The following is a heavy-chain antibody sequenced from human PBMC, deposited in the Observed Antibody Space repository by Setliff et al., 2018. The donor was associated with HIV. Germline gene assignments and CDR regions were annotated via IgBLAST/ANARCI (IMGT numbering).Heavy chain of an antibody. CDR3: ARDRFGVPGDS. J-gene: IGHJ4*02. Sequence: PSETLSLTCTVSGDLMFRPNYYLSWIRQPAGRGLEWLGHIYASGSANLHPFFRSRVTISDDTSKNQFSLTLASVTVADTAVYYCARDRFGVPGDSWGQGMLVTVSS. CDR1: GDLMFRPNYY. V-gene: IGHV4-61*09. CDR2: IYASGSA. D-gene: IGHD3-16*01.